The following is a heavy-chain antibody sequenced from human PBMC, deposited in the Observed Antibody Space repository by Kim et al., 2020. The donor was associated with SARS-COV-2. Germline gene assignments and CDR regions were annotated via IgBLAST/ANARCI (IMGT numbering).Heavy chain of an antibody. CDR3: VSPLGY. J-gene: IGHJ4*02. V-gene: IGHV4-4*07. CDR2: IYTSGHR. Sequence: SETLSLICSVSGVSISSDYWSWIRQPAGKGLEWIGRIYTSGHRDYNPSLKSRVTMSVDTAQNQFSLKLSSVTAADTAVYYCVSPLGYWGQGTLVTVSS. CDR1: GVSISSDY. D-gene: IGHD3-10*01.